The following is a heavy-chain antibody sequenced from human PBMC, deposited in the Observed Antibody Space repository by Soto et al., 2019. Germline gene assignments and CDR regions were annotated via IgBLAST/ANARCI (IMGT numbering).Heavy chain of an antibody. CDR3: AREENCSDGICYSEYFQR. Sequence: QVQLVQSGAEVKKPGASVKVSCKASGYIFTAYSMHWVRQAPGQGLEWMGVVNPSGGSTNYEQKFQCRITMTRDTSTSTVYMDLSSLTSEDTAVYYCAREENCSDGICYSEYFQRWGQGTLVTVSS. CDR1: GYIFTAYS. CDR2: VNPSGGST. J-gene: IGHJ1*01. V-gene: IGHV1-46*01. D-gene: IGHD2-15*01.